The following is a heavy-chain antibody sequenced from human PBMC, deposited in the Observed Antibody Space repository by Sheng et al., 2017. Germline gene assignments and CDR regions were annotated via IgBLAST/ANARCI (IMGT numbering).Heavy chain of an antibody. D-gene: IGHD3-22*01. V-gene: IGHV3-66*01. Sequence: EVRLVESGGGLVQPGGSLRLSCVDSGFTVTSNYMTWVRQAPGKGLEWVSVIYSGGSTYYADSVKGRFTISRDNSKNTLYLQMNSLRAEDTAVYFCAITLYASGGFYRDYWGQGTLVTVSS. CDR1: GFTVTSNY. CDR2: IYSGGST. J-gene: IGHJ4*02. CDR3: AITLYASGGFYRDY.